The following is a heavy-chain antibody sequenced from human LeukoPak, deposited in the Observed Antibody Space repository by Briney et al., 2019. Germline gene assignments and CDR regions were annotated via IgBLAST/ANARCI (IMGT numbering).Heavy chain of an antibody. CDR3: ARGSSGTLKGLDY. CDR1: GFTFSGYS. J-gene: IGHJ4*02. D-gene: IGHD1-26*01. V-gene: IGHV3-21*01. Sequence: PGGSLRLSCVASGFTFSGYSMDWVREAPGKGLEWVSSISIISNYIYYADSVKGRFTISRDNAKNTLYLQMNSLRAEDTAVYYCARGSSGTLKGLDYWGQGTLLTVSS. CDR2: ISIISNYI.